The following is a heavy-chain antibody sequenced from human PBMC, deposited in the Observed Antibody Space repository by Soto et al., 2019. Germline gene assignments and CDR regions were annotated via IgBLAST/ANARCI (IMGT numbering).Heavy chain of an antibody. J-gene: IGHJ1*01. CDR3: AKDSFPHIVVVVAAAPFQH. CDR1: GFTFGSSA. D-gene: IGHD2-15*01. V-gene: IGHV3-23*01. Sequence: PGVSLGLSCAACGFTFGSSAMTGVRQAQGKGLEWVSAISGSGGSTYYADSVKGRFTISRDNSKNTLYLQMNSLRAEDTAVYYCAKDSFPHIVVVVAAAPFQHWGQGTLVTVSS. CDR2: ISGSGGST.